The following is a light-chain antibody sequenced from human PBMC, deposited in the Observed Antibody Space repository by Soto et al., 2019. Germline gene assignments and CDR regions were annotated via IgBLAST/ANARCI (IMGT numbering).Light chain of an antibody. CDR1: SSNIGGNS. Sequence: QDVLTQPPSVSAAPGQKVTISCSGSSSNIGGNSVSWYQQLPGTAPELLIYVDNKRPSGVPDRFSGSKSGTSASLAINGLHSEDEADYYCASWDDNLNGGVFGGGTKVTVL. J-gene: IGLJ3*02. V-gene: IGLV1-51*01. CDR3: ASWDDNLNGGV. CDR2: VDN.